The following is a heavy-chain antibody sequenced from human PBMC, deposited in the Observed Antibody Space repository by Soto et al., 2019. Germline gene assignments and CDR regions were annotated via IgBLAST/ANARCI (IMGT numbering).Heavy chain of an antibody. J-gene: IGHJ4*02. CDR2: INHSGST. V-gene: IGHV4-34*01. CDR1: GGSFSGYY. Sequence: SETLSLTCAVYGGSFSGYYWSWIRQPPGKGLEWIGEINHSGSTNYNPSLKSRVTISVDTSKNQFSLKLSSVTAADTAVYYCARDPFVVVPAAMRGNDYWGQGTLVTVSS. D-gene: IGHD2-2*01. CDR3: ARDPFVVVPAAMRGNDY.